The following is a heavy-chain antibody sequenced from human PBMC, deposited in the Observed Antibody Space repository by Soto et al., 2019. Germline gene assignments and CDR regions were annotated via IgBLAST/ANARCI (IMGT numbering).Heavy chain of an antibody. CDR2: INHSGSI. CDR1: GGSFSGDY. V-gene: IGHV4-34*01. D-gene: IGHD1-1*01. CDR3: ARGRLRSLNWYCYYYYGMDV. Sequence: SETLSLTCAVYGGSFSGDYWSWIRQPPGKGLEWIGEINHSGSINDNPSLKSRVTISVDTSKNQFALKLSSVTAADTAVYYCARGRLRSLNWYCYYYYGMDVWGQGTTVTVSS. J-gene: IGHJ6*02.